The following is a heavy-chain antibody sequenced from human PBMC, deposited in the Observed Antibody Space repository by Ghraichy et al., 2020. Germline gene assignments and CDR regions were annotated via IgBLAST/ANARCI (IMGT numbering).Heavy chain of an antibody. J-gene: IGHJ6*03. Sequence: SETLSLTCAVYGGSFSGYYWSWIRQPPGKGLEWIGEINHSGSTNYNPSLKSRVTISVDTSKNQFSLKLSSVTAADTAVYYCARGLAPEDAEGRYYMDVWGKGTPVTVSS. CDR2: INHSGST. CDR1: GGSFSGYY. CDR3: ARGLAPEDAEGRYYMDV. V-gene: IGHV4-34*01.